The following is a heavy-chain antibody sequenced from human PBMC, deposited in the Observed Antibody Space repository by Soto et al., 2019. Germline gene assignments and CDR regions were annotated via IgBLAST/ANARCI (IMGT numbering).Heavy chain of an antibody. V-gene: IGHV3-30*03. CDR1: GFAFSSYG. Sequence: QAQLVESGGGVVQPGRSLRLSCAASGFAFSSYGMHWVRQAPGTGLEWVAVISYDGSLQHYADSVKGRFTISRDNSKHMVPLQMSSLRAEDTAVYYCVSDRGYGHASVPYSWGQGTLVSVSS. D-gene: IGHD5-18*01. CDR3: VSDRGYGHASVPYS. J-gene: IGHJ4*02. CDR2: ISYDGSLQ.